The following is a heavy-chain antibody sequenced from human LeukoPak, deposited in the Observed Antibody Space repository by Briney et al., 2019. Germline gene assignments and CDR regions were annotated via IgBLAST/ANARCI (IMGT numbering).Heavy chain of an antibody. J-gene: IGHJ5*02. V-gene: IGHV1-8*01. CDR1: VYSFNIYY. Sequence: GASVKVSCKTSVYSFNIYYINWVRQATGQGLEWVGWVNPNSGDTDYAQKFQGRLTMTRNTSISTAYMELSGLRLEDTAVYYCSRGPRFDPWGQGTQVTVSS. CDR3: SRGPRFDP. CDR2: VNPNSGDT.